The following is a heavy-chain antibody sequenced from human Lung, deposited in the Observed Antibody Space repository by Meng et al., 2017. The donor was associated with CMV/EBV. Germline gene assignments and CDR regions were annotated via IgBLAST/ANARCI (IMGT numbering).Heavy chain of an antibody. CDR1: GYTIDDYG. CDR2: IIPIFGTA. V-gene: IGHV1-69*05. D-gene: IGHD3-16*01. CDR3: ARGPGELYYFDY. Sequence: CKAFGYTIDDYGISWVRQAPGQGLEWMGGIIPIFGTANYAQKFQGRVTITTDESTSTAYMELSSLRSEDTAVYYCARGPGELYYFDYWGQGTLVTVSS. J-gene: IGHJ4*02.